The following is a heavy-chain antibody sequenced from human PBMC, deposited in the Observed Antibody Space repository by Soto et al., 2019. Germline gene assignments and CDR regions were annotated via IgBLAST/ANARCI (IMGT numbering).Heavy chain of an antibody. CDR3: ARGGRGYEFDY. V-gene: IGHV3-64*01. D-gene: IGHD5-12*01. J-gene: IGHJ4*02. CDR2: ISSNGGST. Sequence: EVQLVESGGGLVQPGGSLRLSCAASGLTFSSYAMHWVRQAPGKGLEYVSVISSNGGSTNYANSVKGRFTISRDNSKNTLYLQMGSLRAEDMAVYYCARGGRGYEFDYWGQGTLVTVSS. CDR1: GLTFSSYA.